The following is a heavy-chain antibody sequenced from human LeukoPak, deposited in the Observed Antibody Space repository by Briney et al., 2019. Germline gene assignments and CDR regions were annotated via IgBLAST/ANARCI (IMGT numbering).Heavy chain of an antibody. CDR1: GFTFSTYG. Sequence: PGGSLRLSCAATGFTFSTYGMSWVRQAPGKGLEWVSAISGSGGSTSYADSVKGRFTISRDNSKNTLYLQMNSLRAEDTAVYYCARIQGVFGYYYYMDVWGKGTTVTVSS. CDR2: ISGSGGST. D-gene: IGHD3-10*01. CDR3: ARIQGVFGYYYYMDV. J-gene: IGHJ6*03. V-gene: IGHV3-23*01.